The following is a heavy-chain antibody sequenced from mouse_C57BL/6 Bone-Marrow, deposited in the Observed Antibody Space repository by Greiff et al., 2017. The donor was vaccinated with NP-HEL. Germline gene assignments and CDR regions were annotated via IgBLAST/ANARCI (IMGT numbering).Heavy chain of an antibody. CDR2: ISDGGSYT. V-gene: IGHV5-4*01. CDR1: GFTFSSYA. J-gene: IGHJ1*03. D-gene: IGHD2-2*01. Sequence: EVKVVESGGGLVKPGGSLKLSCAASGFTFSSYAMSWVRQTPEKRLEWVATISDGGSYTYYPDNVKGRFTISRDNAKNNLYLQMSHLKSEDTAMYYCARDGYDGYFDVWGTGTTVTVSS. CDR3: ARDGYDGYFDV.